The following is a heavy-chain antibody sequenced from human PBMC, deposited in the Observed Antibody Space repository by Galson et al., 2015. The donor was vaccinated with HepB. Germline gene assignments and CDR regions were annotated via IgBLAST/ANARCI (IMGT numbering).Heavy chain of an antibody. CDR2: ISSSSSTI. CDR3: ARAYYDFWSGYYPKQRYYYYGMDV. V-gene: IGHV3-48*02. J-gene: IGHJ6*02. Sequence: CAASGFTFSSYSMNWVRQAPGKGLEWVSYISSSSSTIYYADSVEGRFTISRDNAKNSLYLQMNSLRDEDTAVYYCARAYYDFWSGYYPKQRYYYYGMDVWGQGTTVTVAS. D-gene: IGHD3-3*01. CDR1: GFTFSSYS.